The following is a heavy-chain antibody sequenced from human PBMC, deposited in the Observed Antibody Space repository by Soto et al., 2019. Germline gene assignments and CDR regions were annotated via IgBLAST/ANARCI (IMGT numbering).Heavy chain of an antibody. CDR1: GGTFSSYT. Sequence: SVKVSCKASGGTFSSYTISWVRQAPGQGLEWMGRIIPILGIANYAQKFQGRVTITADKSTSTAYMELSSLRSEDTAVYYCARAGAPYDILTGYYFDAFDSWAQGTMVTVSS. J-gene: IGHJ3*02. D-gene: IGHD3-9*01. V-gene: IGHV1-69*02. CDR3: ARAGAPYDILTGYYFDAFDS. CDR2: IIPILGIA.